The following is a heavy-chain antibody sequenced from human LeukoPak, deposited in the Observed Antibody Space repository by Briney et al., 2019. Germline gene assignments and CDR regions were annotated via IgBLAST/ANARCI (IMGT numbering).Heavy chain of an antibody. CDR2: IYYSGST. D-gene: IGHD4-23*01. J-gene: IGHJ3*02. V-gene: IGHV4-39*07. CDR1: GGSLRSSSYY. Sequence: KPSETLSLTCSVSGGSLRSSSYYWGWIRQPPGKGLEWIGSIYYSGSTYYNSTLKSRLTISEDTSKNQFSLKLSSVTAADTAVYYCARLADDGGNPELVAFDIWGQGTMVTVSS. CDR3: ARLADDGGNPELVAFDI.